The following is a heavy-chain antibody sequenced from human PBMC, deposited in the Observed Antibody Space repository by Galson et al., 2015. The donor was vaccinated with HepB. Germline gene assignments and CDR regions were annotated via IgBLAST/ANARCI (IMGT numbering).Heavy chain of an antibody. V-gene: IGHV5-51*01. Sequence: QSGAEVKKPGESLKISCKGSGYSFTNYWIGWVRQMPGKGLEWMGIIYPGDSDTRYSPSFQGQVTISADKSISTAYLQWSSLKASDTAMYYCARQGYCTNGVCYTAIDYWGQGTLVTVSS. J-gene: IGHJ4*02. D-gene: IGHD2-8*01. CDR3: ARQGYCTNGVCYTAIDY. CDR1: GYSFTNYW. CDR2: IYPGDSDT.